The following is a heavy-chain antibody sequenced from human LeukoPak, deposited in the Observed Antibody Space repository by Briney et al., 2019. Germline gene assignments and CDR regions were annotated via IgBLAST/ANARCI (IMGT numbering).Heavy chain of an antibody. Sequence: GGSLRLSCAASGFTFGSHSMSWVRQAPGKGLEWVSGIVGGAGGTYYADSVKGRFTISRDNSKNTLYLQMNSLRAEDTAVYYCAHGSMYQLDYWGQGTLVTVSS. D-gene: IGHD2-2*01. CDR2: IVGGAGGT. CDR1: GFTFGSHS. V-gene: IGHV3-23*01. J-gene: IGHJ4*02. CDR3: AHGSMYQLDY.